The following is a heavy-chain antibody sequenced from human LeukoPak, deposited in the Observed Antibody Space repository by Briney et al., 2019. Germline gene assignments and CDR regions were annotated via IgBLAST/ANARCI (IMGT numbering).Heavy chain of an antibody. J-gene: IGHJ4*02. Sequence: GGSLRFSCAASGFTFSSYSMNWVRQAPGKGLEWVSSISSSSSYIYYADSVKGRFTISRDNSQNTLYLQMNSLRAEDTASYYCAKDLGVVVSATYYFEDWGQGTLVTVSS. CDR2: ISSSSSYI. D-gene: IGHD2-21*01. CDR3: AKDLGVVVSATYYFED. V-gene: IGHV3-21*04. CDR1: GFTFSSYS.